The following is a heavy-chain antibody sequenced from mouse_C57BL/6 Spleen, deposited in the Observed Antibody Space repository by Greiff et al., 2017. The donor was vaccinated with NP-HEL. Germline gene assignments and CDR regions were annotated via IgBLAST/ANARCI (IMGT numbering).Heavy chain of an antibody. Sequence: EVHLVESGGGLVQPGGSLKLSCAASGFTFSDYYMYWVRQTPEKRLEWVAYISNGGGSTYYPDTVKGRFTISRDNAKNTLYLQMSRLKSEDTAMYYCARANSNYYAMDYWGQGTSVTVSS. D-gene: IGHD2-5*01. CDR1: GFTFSDYY. CDR3: ARANSNYYAMDY. CDR2: ISNGGGST. V-gene: IGHV5-12*01. J-gene: IGHJ4*01.